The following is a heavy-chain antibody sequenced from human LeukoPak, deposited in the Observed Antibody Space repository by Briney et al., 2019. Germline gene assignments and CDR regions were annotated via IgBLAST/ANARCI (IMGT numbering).Heavy chain of an antibody. J-gene: IGHJ4*02. D-gene: IGHD3-22*01. V-gene: IGHV4-31*03. Sequence: SETLSLTCTVSGGSISNGGYYWSWIRQHPGKGLEWIGYIYYSGSTYYNPSHKSRVTISVDTSKNQFSLKLSSVTAADTAVYYCARGGASYDSSGYYYIPHYFDYWGQGTLVTVSS. CDR2: IYYSGST. CDR1: GGSISNGGYY. CDR3: ARGGASYDSSGYYYIPHYFDY.